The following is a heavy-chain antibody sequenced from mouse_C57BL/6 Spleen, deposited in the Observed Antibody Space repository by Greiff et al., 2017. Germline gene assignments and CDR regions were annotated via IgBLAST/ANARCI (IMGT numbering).Heavy chain of an antibody. D-gene: IGHD2-1*01. Sequence: QVQLQQPGAELVMPGASVKLSCKASGYTFTSYWMHWVKQRPGQGLEWIGEIEPSDSYTNYNQKFKGKSTLTVDKSSSTAYMQLSSLTSEDSAVYYCASYGNFDNWGQGTTLTVSS. J-gene: IGHJ2*01. CDR3: ASYGNFDN. V-gene: IGHV1-69*01. CDR1: GYTFTSYW. CDR2: IEPSDSYT.